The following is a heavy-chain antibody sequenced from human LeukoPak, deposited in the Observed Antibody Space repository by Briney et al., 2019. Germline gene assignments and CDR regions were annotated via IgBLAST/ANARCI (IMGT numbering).Heavy chain of an antibody. CDR2: INCNGGNT. J-gene: IGHJ4*02. V-gene: IGHV3-20*04. Sequence: GGSLRLSCAASGFSFDGYGMNWVRQVPEKGLGWVSGINCNGGNTGYAGYVKGRFTISRDKAKNSLYLQMNSLRVEDTALYYCTRGEFKGSGSYFQAFDYWGEGALVTVSS. CDR1: GFSFDGYG. CDR3: TRGEFKGSGSYFQAFDY. D-gene: IGHD3-10*01.